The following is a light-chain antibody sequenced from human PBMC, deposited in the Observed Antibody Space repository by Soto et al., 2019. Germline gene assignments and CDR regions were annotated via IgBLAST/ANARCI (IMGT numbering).Light chain of an antibody. J-gene: IGKJ1*01. V-gene: IGKV1-5*01. Sequence: DIQMTQPPSTLSASVGDRVTITCRASQSISSWLAWYQQKPGKAPKLLIYDASSLESGVPSRFSGSGSGTKFTLTIGSLHPDDFATYYGQQINSYSRTFGQGTKV. CDR2: DAS. CDR3: QQINSYSRT. CDR1: QSISSW.